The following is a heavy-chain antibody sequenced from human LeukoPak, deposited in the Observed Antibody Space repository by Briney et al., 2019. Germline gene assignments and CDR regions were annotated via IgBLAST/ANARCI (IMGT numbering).Heavy chain of an antibody. CDR1: GYTFTSYD. V-gene: IGHV1-8*01. CDR2: MNPNSGNT. D-gene: IGHD5-18*01. Sequence: ASVKVSCKASGYTFTSYDINWVRQATGQGLEWMGWMNPNSGNTGYAQKFQGRVTMTRDTSISTAYMELSRLRSDDTAVYYCARGTLIQLWFYGMDVWGQGTTVTVSS. CDR3: ARGTLIQLWFYGMDV. J-gene: IGHJ6*02.